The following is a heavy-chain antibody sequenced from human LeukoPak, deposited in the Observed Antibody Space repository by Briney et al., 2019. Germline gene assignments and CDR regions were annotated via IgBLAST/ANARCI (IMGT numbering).Heavy chain of an antibody. J-gene: IGHJ4*02. CDR2: IYHSGST. Sequence: SETLSLTCAVSGGSISSGGYSWSWIRQPPGKGLEWIGYIYHSGSTYYNPSLKSRVTISVDRSKNQFSLKLSSVTAADTAVYYCATTSIVGALDYWGQGTLVTVSS. D-gene: IGHD1-26*01. CDR1: GGSISSGGYS. CDR3: ATTSIVGALDY. V-gene: IGHV4-30-2*01.